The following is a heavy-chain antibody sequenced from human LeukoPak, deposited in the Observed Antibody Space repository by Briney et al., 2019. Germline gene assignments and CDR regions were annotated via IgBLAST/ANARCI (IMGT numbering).Heavy chain of an antibody. V-gene: IGHV1-8*01. CDR2: MNPNSGNT. CDR1: GYTFSSYE. CDR3: ARGRGKYSSLDY. D-gene: IGHD5-18*01. J-gene: IGHJ4*02. Sequence: AASVKVSCKASGYTFSSYEINWVRQATGQGLEWMGWMNPNSGNTGYAPKFQGRVTMTRNTSINTAYMELSSLRSEDTAVHYCARGRGKYSSLDYWGQGTLVTVSS.